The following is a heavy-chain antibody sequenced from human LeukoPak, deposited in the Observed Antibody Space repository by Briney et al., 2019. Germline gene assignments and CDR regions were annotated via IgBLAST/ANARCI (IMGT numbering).Heavy chain of an antibody. CDR2: ISAYNGST. J-gene: IGHJ5*02. D-gene: IGHD3-10*01. CDR1: GYTFTSYG. V-gene: IGHV1-18*04. CDR3: ARGKVRGVIPSWFDP. Sequence: ASVKVSCKASGYTFTSYGISWVRQAPGQGLEWMGWISAYNGSTNYAQKLQGRVTMTTDTSTSTAYMELRSLRSDDTAVYYCARGKVRGVIPSWFDPWGQGTLVTVSS.